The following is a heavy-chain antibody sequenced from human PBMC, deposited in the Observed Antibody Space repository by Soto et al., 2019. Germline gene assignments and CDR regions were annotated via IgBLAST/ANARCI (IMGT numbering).Heavy chain of an antibody. CDR3: ARRGQWLGHYYYYGMDV. D-gene: IGHD6-19*01. V-gene: IGHV5-51*01. CDR2: IYPGDSDT. CDR1: GYSFTSYW. J-gene: IGHJ6*02. Sequence: PGESLKISSKGSGYSFTSYWIGWVRQMPGKGLEWMGIIYPGDSDTRYSPSFQGQVTISADKSISTAYLQWSSLKSSDTAMYYCARRGQWLGHYYYYGMDVWGQGTTVTVSS.